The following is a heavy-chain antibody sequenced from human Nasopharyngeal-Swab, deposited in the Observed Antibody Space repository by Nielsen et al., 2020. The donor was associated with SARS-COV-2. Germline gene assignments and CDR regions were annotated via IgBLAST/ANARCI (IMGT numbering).Heavy chain of an antibody. D-gene: IGHD3-9*01. J-gene: IGHJ6*03. CDR3: ARAYYDILTARGPLYYYYMDV. Sequence: SETPSLTCTVSGGSISSGGYYWSWIRQHPGKGLEWIGYIYYSGSTYYNPSLKSRVTISVDTSKNQFSLKLSSVTAADTAVYYCARAYYDILTARGPLYYYYMDVWGKGTTVTVSS. CDR1: GGSISSGGYY. CDR2: IYYSGST. V-gene: IGHV4-31*03.